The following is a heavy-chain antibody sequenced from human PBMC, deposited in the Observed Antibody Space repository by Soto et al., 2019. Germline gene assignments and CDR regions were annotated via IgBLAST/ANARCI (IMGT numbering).Heavy chain of an antibody. CDR2: ISTTSTYI. CDR3: VRDYVMDV. J-gene: IGHJ6*02. CDR1: GFTFSGDA. Sequence: EVQLVESGGGLVKPGGSLRLSCAASGFTFSGDAMNWVGQAPGKGLEWVSSISTTSTYIYYADSVKGRFTISRDNAKNSLHLQMNSLRAEDTAVYYCVRDYVMDVWGQGTTVTVSS. D-gene: IGHD3-10*02. V-gene: IGHV3-21*01.